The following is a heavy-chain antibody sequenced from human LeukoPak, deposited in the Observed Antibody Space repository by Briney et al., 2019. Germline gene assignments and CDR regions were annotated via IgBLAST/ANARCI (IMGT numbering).Heavy chain of an antibody. J-gene: IGHJ4*02. CDR2: INHSGST. CDR3: ARVGEGGSGFLLDY. V-gene: IGHV4-34*01. D-gene: IGHD3-10*01. CDR1: GGSFSVYY. Sequence: SETLSLTCSVYGGSFSVYYWSWIRQPPGKGLEWIGEINHSGSTNYNPSLKSRVTISVDTSKNQFSLKLSSVTAADTAVYYCARVGEGGSGFLLDYWGQGTLVTVSS.